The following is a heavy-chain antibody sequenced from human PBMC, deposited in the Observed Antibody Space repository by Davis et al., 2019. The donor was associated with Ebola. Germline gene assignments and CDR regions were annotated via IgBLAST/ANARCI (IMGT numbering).Heavy chain of an antibody. V-gene: IGHV1-2*06. Sequence: ASVKVSCKASGYTFTDYNIHWMRQAPGQGLEWLGRVILKSGATNYAQKFQGRVTMTEDTSTDTAYMELSILTSDDTAVYYCARGGGSTQSGIDYWGQGTLVTVSS. J-gene: IGHJ4*02. CDR2: VILKSGAT. CDR1: GYTFTDYN. CDR3: ARGGGSTQSGIDY. D-gene: IGHD3-10*01.